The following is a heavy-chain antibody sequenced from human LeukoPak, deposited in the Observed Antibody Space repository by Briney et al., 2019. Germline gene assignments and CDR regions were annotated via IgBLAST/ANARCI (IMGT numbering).Heavy chain of an antibody. CDR3: ARDAVATGMALPDD. V-gene: IGHV3-74*01. J-gene: IGHJ4*02. CDR1: GFTFSSYW. Sequence: GGSLRLSCAASGFTFSSYWMHWVRQAPGKGLVWVSRINGDGSITTYADSVKGQFTISRDNAKNTLYLQMNSLRAEDTAVYYCARDAVATGMALPDDWGQGTLVTVSS. D-gene: IGHD5-18*01. CDR2: INGDGSIT.